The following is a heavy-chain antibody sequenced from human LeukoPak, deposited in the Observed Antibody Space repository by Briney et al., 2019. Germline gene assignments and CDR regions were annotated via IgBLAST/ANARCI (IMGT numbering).Heavy chain of an antibody. J-gene: IGHJ6*03. CDR2: IYYSGST. V-gene: IGHV4-59*01. CDR3: ARGIGYCSGGSCSYYYMDV. D-gene: IGHD2-15*01. Sequence: PSETLSLTCTVSGGSISSYYWSWIRQPLGKGLEWIGYIYYSGSTNYNPSLKSRVTISVDTSKNQFSLKLSSVTAADTAVYYCARGIGYCSGGSCSYYYMDVWGKGTTVTVSS. CDR1: GGSISSYY.